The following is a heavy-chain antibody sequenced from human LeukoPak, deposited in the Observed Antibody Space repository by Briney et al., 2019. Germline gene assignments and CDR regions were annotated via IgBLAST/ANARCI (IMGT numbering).Heavy chain of an antibody. CDR2: IYHSGST. CDR1: GGSISSSNW. V-gene: IGHV4-4*02. D-gene: IGHD2-21*02. J-gene: IGHJ6*02. Sequence: SGTLSLTCAVSGGSISSSNWWSWVRQPPGKGLEWIGEIYHSGSTNYNPSLKSRVTISVDKSKNQFSLKLSSVTAADTAVYYCASHNCGGDCYYYYYGMDVWGQGTTVTVSS. CDR3: ASHNCGGDCYYYYYGMDV.